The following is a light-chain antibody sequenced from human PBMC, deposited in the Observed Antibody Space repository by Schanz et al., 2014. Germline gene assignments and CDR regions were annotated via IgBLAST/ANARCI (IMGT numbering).Light chain of an antibody. CDR3: QSYDGTLKAVV. CDR2: KND. Sequence: QSVLTQPPSASGTPGQRVTITCSGSRSTIGTRNVDWYQHLPGTAPRLLIHKNDQRPSGVPDRFSVSKSGALASLVISGLRSEDEADYYCQSYDGTLKAVVVGGGTKVTVL. V-gene: IGLV1-44*01. CDR1: RSTIGTRN. J-gene: IGLJ2*01.